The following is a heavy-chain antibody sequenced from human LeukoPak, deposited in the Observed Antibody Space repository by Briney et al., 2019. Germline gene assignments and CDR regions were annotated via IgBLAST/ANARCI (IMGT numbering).Heavy chain of an antibody. CDR3: ARGEFGYYYDSSAYTAFDY. J-gene: IGHJ4*02. CDR1: GGPFSGYY. V-gene: IGHV4-34*01. Sequence: SETLSLTCAVYGGPFSGYYWSWIRQPPGKGLEWSGEINHSGSTNYNPSFKSRVTISVDTSKNQYSLKLSYVTAADTAVYYCARGEFGYYYDSSAYTAFDYWGQGTLVTVSS. D-gene: IGHD3-22*01. CDR2: INHSGST.